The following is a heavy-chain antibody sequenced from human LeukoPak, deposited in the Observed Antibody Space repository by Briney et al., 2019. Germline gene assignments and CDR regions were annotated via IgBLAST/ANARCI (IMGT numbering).Heavy chain of an antibody. CDR1: GFTFSNYG. Sequence: TGGSLRLSCAASGFTFSNYGMNWVRQAPGKGLEWVSLISSGGSTYYAASVNGRFTIFRDSSKNTLYLQLNSLRAEDTAVYYCASRGYDYGSPFDYWGQGALVTVSS. CDR2: ISSGGST. V-gene: IGHV3-53*01. D-gene: IGHD3-10*01. J-gene: IGHJ4*02. CDR3: ASRGYDYGSPFDY.